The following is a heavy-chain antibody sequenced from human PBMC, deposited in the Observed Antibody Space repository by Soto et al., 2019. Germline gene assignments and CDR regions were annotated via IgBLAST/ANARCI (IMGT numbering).Heavy chain of an antibody. Sequence: SETLSLTCAVCGGYFSGYYLSWIRQPPGKGLEWIGEINHSGSTNYNPSLKSRVTISVDTSKNQFSLKLSSVTAADTAVYYCARGGVNGDLDYWGQGTLVTVSS. CDR1: GGYFSGYY. D-gene: IGHD4-17*01. V-gene: IGHV4-34*01. J-gene: IGHJ4*02. CDR3: ARGGVNGDLDY. CDR2: INHSGST.